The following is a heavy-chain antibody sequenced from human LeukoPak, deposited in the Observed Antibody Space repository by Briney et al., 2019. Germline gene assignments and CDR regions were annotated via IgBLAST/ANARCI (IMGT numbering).Heavy chain of an antibody. CDR1: GFSLSNHH. CDR3: ARGFDYGDGFDY. D-gene: IGHD4-17*01. V-gene: IGHV3-72*01. J-gene: IGHJ4*02. CDR2: TRNRADSYTT. Sequence: GGSLRLSCAASGFSLSNHHMDWVRQAPGKGLEWVGRTRNRADSYTTEYAASVRGRFIISRDDSKNSLFLQMNSLKTEDTAVYFCARGFDYGDGFDYWGQGTLVTVSS.